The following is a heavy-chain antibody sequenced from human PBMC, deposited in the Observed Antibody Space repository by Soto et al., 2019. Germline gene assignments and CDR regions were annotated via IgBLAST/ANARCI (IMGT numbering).Heavy chain of an antibody. D-gene: IGHD3-10*01. Sequence: GGSLRLSCAASGFTFSSYSMNWVRQAPGKGLEWVSSISSSGSIRYYADSVQGRFTISRDNANNSLYLQMNSLRAEDTAVYYCARELRTLDRGVTYSMDVWGQGTTVTVSS. CDR1: GFTFSSYS. CDR2: ISSSGSIR. V-gene: IGHV3-21*01. CDR3: ARELRTLDRGVTYSMDV. J-gene: IGHJ6*02.